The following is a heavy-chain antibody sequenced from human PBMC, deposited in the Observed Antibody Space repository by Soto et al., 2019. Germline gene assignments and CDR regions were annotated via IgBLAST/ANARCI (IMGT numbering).Heavy chain of an antibody. CDR2: ISGSGGRT. D-gene: IGHD6-13*01. V-gene: IGHV3-23*01. J-gene: IGHJ4*02. Sequence: GGSLRLSCVASGFTFYNYGLTWVRQAPGKGLEWVATISGSGGRTYYADSVKGRFTISRDNSQNMVFLQMNSLRAEDTALYYCAKALASPGTGAYFDYWGQGTLVTVSS. CDR1: GFTFYNYG. CDR3: AKALASPGTGAYFDY.